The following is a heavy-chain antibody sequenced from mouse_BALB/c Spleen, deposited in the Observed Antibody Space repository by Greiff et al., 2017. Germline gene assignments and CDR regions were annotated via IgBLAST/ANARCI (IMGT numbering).Heavy chain of an antibody. J-gene: IGHJ2*01. CDR1: GFTFSSYA. CDR2: ISSGGSYT. D-gene: IGHD2-12*01. V-gene: IGHV5-9-3*01. CDR3: ARPGTTGYFDY. Sequence: EVQGVESGGGLVKPGGSLKLSCAASGFTFSSYAMSWVRQTPEKRLEWVATISSGGSYTYYPDSVKGRFTISRDNAKNTLYLQMSSLRSEDTAMYYCARPGTTGYFDYWGQGTTLTVSS.